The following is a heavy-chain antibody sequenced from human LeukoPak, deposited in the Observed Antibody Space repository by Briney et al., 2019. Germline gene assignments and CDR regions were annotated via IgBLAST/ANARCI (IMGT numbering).Heavy chain of an antibody. CDR1: GFTFSTYA. CDR2: ISGSGADT. J-gene: IGHJ6*03. Sequence: GGSLRLSCAASGFTFSTYAMTWVRQAPGKGLEWVSAISGSGADTYYADSVRGRFSISRDNSKNTLYLQMNSLRAEDTAMYYCARDSGEGYYSYYYYMDVWGKGTTVTVSS. CDR3: ARDSGEGYYSYYYYMDV. V-gene: IGHV3-23*01. D-gene: IGHD3-16*01.